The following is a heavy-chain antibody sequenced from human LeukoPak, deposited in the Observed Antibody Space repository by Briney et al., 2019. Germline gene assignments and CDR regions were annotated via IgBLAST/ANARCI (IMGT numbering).Heavy chain of an antibody. CDR1: GFTFSSYA. Sequence: PGRSLRLSCAASGFTFSSYAMHWARQAPGKGLEWVAVISYEGSNKYYADSVKGRFTISRDNSKNTLYLQMNSLRAEDTAVYYCARDSGSRPEYYFDYWGQGTLVTVSS. J-gene: IGHJ4*02. CDR3: ARDSGSRPEYYFDY. CDR2: ISYEGSNK. V-gene: IGHV3-30*04. D-gene: IGHD5-12*01.